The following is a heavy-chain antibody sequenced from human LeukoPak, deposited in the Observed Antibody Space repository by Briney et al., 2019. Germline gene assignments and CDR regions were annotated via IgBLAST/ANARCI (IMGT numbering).Heavy chain of an antibody. Sequence: PGGSLRLSCAASGFSFSSYSMNWVRQAPGKGLEWISYISSSSSPIYYADSVKGRFTISRDNAKNSLYLQMNSLRDEDTAVYYFARVPLGGGPFDDWGQGTLVTVSS. D-gene: IGHD2-15*01. CDR1: GFSFSSYS. J-gene: IGHJ4*02. V-gene: IGHV3-48*02. CDR2: ISSSSSPI. CDR3: ARVPLGGGPFDD.